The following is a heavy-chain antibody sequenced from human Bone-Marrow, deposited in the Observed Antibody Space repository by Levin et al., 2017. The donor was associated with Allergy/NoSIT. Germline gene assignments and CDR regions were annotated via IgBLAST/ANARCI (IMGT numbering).Heavy chain of an antibody. CDR2: IYQSGTT. J-gene: IGHJ5*02. D-gene: IGHD3-10*01. Sequence: TLSLTCGVSGGSISSGGYSWSWIRQPPGKGLEWIAYIYQSGTTYYNPSLKSRVTMSVDMSKNQFSLKLSSVTAADTAVYYCARVIASGIDTWGQGTLVTVSS. CDR1: GGSISSGGYS. V-gene: IGHV4-30-2*01. CDR3: ARVIASGIDT.